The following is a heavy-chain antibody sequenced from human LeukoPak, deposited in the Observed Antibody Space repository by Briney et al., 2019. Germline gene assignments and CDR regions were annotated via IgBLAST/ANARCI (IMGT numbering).Heavy chain of an antibody. V-gene: IGHV4-39*07. CDR1: GGSISSSSYY. CDR2: IYYSGST. CDR3: ARDVYYDYVWGSYRPLDY. Sequence: SETLSLTCTVSGGSISSSSYYWGWIRQPPGKGLEWTGSIYYSGSTYYNPSLKSRVTISVDTSKNQFSLKLSSVTAADTAVYYCARDVYYDYVWGSYRPLDYWGQGTLVTVSS. D-gene: IGHD3-16*02. J-gene: IGHJ4*02.